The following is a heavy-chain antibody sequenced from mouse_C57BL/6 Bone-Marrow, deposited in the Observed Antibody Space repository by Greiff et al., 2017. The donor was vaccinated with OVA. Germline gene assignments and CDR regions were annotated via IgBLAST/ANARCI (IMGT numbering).Heavy chain of an antibody. CDR2: IYPGDGDT. Sequence: QVQLKESGPELVKPGASVKISCKASGYAFSSSWMNWVKQRPGKGLEWIGRIYPGDGDTNYNGKFKGKATLTADKSSSTAYMQLSSLTSEDSAVYFCGSFYWYFDVWGTGTTVTVSS. CDR1: GYAFSSSW. V-gene: IGHV1-82*01. CDR3: GSFYWYFDV. J-gene: IGHJ1*03.